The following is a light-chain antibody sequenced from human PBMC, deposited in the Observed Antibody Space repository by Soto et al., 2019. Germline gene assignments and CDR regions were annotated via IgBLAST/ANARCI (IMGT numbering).Light chain of an antibody. CDR2: DAS. J-gene: IGKJ4*01. CDR3: QQNDNLPPLT. CDR1: RDISNY. V-gene: IGKV1-33*01. Sequence: DIQMTQSPSSLSASVGDRVTITCQASRDISNYLNWYQQKPGKVPKLLIYDASKLETGVPSRFGGSGSGTDFTFTISSLQPEAIATYYCQQNDNLPPLTFGGGTKVEIK.